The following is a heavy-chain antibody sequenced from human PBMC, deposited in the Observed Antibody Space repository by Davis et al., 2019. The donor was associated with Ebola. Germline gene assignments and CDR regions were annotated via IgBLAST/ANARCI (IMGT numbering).Heavy chain of an antibody. CDR2: ISWNSGSI. CDR1: GFTFDDYA. Sequence: RISCAASGFTFDDYAMHWVRQAPGKGLEWVSGISWNSGSIGYADSVKGRFTISRDNAKNSLYLQMNSLRAEDTALYYCAKGSYYYDSSGGFDPWGQGTLVTVSS. J-gene: IGHJ5*02. CDR3: AKGSYYYDSSGGFDP. D-gene: IGHD3-22*01. V-gene: IGHV3-9*01.